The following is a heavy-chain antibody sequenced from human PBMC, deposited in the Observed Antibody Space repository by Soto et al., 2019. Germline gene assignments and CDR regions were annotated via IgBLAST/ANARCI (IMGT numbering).Heavy chain of an antibody. V-gene: IGHV1-3*05. CDR3: ATRSRRADFDL. J-gene: IGHJ2*01. D-gene: IGHD6-6*01. CDR2: INAGNGNT. CDR1: GYTFTSYA. Sequence: QVQLVQSGAEEKKPGASVKVSCKASGYTFTSYAMHWVRQAPGQRLEWMGWINAGNGNTKYSQKYQGRVTITRDTSASTAYMELSSLRSEDTAVYYCATRSRRADFDLWGRGTLVTVSS.